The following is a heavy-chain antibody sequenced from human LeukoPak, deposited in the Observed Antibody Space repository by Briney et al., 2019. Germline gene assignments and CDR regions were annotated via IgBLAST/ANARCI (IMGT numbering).Heavy chain of an antibody. J-gene: IGHJ4*02. V-gene: IGHV3-21*01. D-gene: IGHD1-14*01. CDR1: GFTFDSYY. CDR3: ARSPLAPGNPEGFDY. CDR2: IGSSSSYI. Sequence: GGSLRLSCAASGFTFDSYYMNWVRQAPGKGLEWVSSIGSSSSYIHYTDSMKGRLTISRDNAKNSLYLQMDSLTAEDTAVYYCARSPLAPGNPEGFDYWGQGTLVTVSS.